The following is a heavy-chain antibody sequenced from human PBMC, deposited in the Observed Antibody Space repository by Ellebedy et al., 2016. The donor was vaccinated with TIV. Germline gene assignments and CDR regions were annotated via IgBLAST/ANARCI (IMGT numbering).Heavy chain of an antibody. V-gene: IGHV3-49*03. D-gene: IGHD6-13*01. CDR2: IRGKRYDGTT. CDR3: TSAAASKFYYYTGVDV. J-gene: IGHJ6*02. Sequence: GESLKISXIPSGFTFVDYAMSWFRQAPGKGLEWVGFIRGKRYDGTTEYAASVKGRFIISRDDSKSIAYLQMNSLKTEDTAIYYCTSAAASKFYYYTGVDVWGQGTTVTVS. CDR1: GFTFVDYA.